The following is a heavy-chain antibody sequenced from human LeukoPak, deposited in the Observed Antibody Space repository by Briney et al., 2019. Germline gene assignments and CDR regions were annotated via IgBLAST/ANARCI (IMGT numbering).Heavy chain of an antibody. CDR3: ATFRWGVGFEY. D-gene: IGHD3-16*01. CDR2: IHHSGST. V-gene: IGHV4-34*01. CDR1: GGSFSGSFSDYY. Sequence: PSETLSLTCAVYGGSFSGSFSDYYWTCIRRTPGKGLEWIGEIHHSGSTNHNPSLKSRVTISVDTSKNQFSLKLNSLTAADTAVYYCATFRWGVGFEYWGQGTLATVSS. J-gene: IGHJ4*02.